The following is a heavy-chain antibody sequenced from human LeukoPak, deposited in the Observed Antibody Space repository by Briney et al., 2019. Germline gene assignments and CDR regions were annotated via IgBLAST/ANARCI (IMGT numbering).Heavy chain of an antibody. J-gene: IGHJ4*02. CDR1: GYTFTSYY. Sequence: ASVKVSCKASGYTFTSYYMHWVRQAPGQGLEWMGWISAYSGYTHYAQKIQGRVTVTTEASTSTAYMELRSLASYDTAVYYCARDAVSTTTAGGIDYWGQGTLVTVSS. CDR3: ARDAVSTTTAGGIDY. CDR2: ISAYSGYT. V-gene: IGHV1-18*04. D-gene: IGHD5/OR15-5a*01.